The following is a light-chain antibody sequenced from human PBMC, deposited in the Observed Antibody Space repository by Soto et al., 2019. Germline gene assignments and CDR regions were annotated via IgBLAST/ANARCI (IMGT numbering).Light chain of an antibody. V-gene: IGKV1-5*03. J-gene: IGKJ1*01. CDR1: QSISSW. CDR2: KAS. CDR3: QQYNSYWT. Sequence: DIQMTRSPSTLSASVGDRVTITCRASQSISSWLAWYQQKSGKAPKLLIYKASSLESGVPSRFSGSGSGTEFTLTISSLQPDDFATYYCQQYNSYWTFGQRTKVEIK.